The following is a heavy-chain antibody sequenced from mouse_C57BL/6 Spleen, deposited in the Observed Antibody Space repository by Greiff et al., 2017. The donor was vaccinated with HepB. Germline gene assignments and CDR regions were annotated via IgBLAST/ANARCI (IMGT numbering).Heavy chain of an antibody. D-gene: IGHD2-4*01. Sequence: VQLQQPGAELVRPGTSVKLSCKASGYTFTSYWMHWVKQRPGQGLEWIAVIDPSDSYTNYNQKFKGKATLTVDTSSSTAYMQLSSLTSEDSAVYYCARSPIYYDYRFAYWGQGTLVTVSA. CDR1: GYTFTSYW. V-gene: IGHV1-59*01. CDR3: ARSPIYYDYRFAY. CDR2: IDPSDSYT. J-gene: IGHJ3*01.